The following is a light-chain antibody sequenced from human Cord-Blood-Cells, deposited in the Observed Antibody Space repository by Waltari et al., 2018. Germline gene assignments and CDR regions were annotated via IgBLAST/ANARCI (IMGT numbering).Light chain of an antibody. J-gene: IGLJ3*02. V-gene: IGLV2-23*01. CDR1: SSDVGSYNR. CDR3: CSYAGISTWV. CDR2: AGS. Sequence: SALTQPASVSGSPGQSITISCTGTSSDVGSYNRVSWYQQTPGKAPKLMIYAGSKRPSEVSNRFSGSKSRNTASLTISGLQAEDEADYSCCSYAGISTWVFGGGTKLTVL.